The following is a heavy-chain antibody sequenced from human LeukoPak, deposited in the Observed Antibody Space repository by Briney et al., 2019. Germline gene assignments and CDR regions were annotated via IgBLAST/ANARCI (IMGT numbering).Heavy chain of an antibody. CDR1: GFTFSSYA. CDR2: ISGSGGST. V-gene: IGHV3-23*01. D-gene: IGHD3-22*01. CDR3: AKEARLYYYDSSGDAFDI. J-gene: IGHJ3*02. Sequence: GGSLRLSCAASGFTFSSYAMSWVRQAPGKGLEWVSAISGSGGSTYYADSVKGRFTISRDNSKNTLYLQMNSLRAEDTAVYYCAKEARLYYYDSSGDAFDIWGQGTMVTVSS.